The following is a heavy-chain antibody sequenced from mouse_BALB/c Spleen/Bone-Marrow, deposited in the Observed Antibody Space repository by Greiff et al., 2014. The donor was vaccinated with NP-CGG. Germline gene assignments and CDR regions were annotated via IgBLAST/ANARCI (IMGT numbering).Heavy chain of an antibody. CDR3: TRKDY. J-gene: IGHJ3*01. CDR2: IYPSDSYT. V-gene: IGHV1-69*02. CDR1: GYTFTSYW. Sequence: QVQLQQSGAELVRPGASVKLSCKASGYTFTSYWINWVKQRPGQGLEWIGNIYPSDSYTNYNQKFKDKATLTVDKSSSTAYMQLSSPTSEDSAVYYCTRKDYWGQGTRVTVSA.